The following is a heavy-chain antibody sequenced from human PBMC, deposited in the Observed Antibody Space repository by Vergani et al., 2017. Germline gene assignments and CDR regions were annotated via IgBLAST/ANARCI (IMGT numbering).Heavy chain of an antibody. CDR2: IYPGDSDT. V-gene: IGHV5-51*03. D-gene: IGHD6-6*01. CDR3: ARLMRSGRSSSSPEDEEGVIY. J-gene: IGHJ4*02. Sequence: EVQLVQSGAEVKKPGASLKISCKGSGYSFTSYWIGWVRQMPGKGLEGMGIIYPGDSDTRYSPSFQGQVTISADKSISTAYLQWSSRKASDTAMYYCARLMRSGRSSSSPEDEEGVIYWGQGTLVTVSS. CDR1: GYSFTSYW.